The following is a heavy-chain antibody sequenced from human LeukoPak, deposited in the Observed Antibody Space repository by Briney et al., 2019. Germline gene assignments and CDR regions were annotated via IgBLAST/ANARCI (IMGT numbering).Heavy chain of an antibody. J-gene: IGHJ5*02. D-gene: IGHD6-13*01. CDR3: ARDYTVPRAAIVTES. CDR1: GFTVSSNY. CDR2: IYSGGTT. Sequence: GGSLRLSCAASGFTVSSNYMSWVRQAPGKGLEWVAVIYSGGTTSYADSVKGRFTISRDNSKNTLYLQMNSLRAEDTAVYYCARDYTVPRAAIVTESWGQGTLVTVSS. V-gene: IGHV3-53*01.